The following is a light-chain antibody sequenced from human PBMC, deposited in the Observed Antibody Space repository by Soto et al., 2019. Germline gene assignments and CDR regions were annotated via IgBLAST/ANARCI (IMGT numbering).Light chain of an antibody. CDR3: QQTHSLPLS. V-gene: IGKV1-12*01. Sequence: IQFTQSPSSRSASIGDRVTITCRASRDISDSLAWYQQEPGKAPKLLIFAASSLHIGVPSRFSGSGAGTIFTLTISSLQPEDFATYYCQQTHSLPLSFGPGTKVDIK. CDR1: RDISDS. J-gene: IGKJ3*01. CDR2: AAS.